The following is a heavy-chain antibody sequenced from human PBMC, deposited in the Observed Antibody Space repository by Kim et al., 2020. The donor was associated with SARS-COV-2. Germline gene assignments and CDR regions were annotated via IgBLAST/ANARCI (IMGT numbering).Heavy chain of an antibody. CDR1: GYSFTSFA. V-gene: IGHV1-3*01. Sequence: ASVKVSCKAFGYSFTSFALHWVRQAPGQRPEWMGWINSGNGNTKYSQKFQGRVTISRDTSASTGYMELSSLTAEDTAVYYCARGYCSGRSCYSPRLFDYWGQGTLVTGSS. CDR3: ARGYCSGRSCYSPRLFDY. CDR2: INSGNGNT. D-gene: IGHD2-15*01. J-gene: IGHJ4*02.